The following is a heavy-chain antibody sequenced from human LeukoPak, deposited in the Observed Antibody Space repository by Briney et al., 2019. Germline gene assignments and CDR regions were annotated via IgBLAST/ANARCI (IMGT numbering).Heavy chain of an antibody. V-gene: IGHV3-30-3*01. D-gene: IGHD1-26*01. J-gene: IGHJ4*02. CDR1: GFTFSSYA. Sequence: PGGSLRLSCAASGFTFSSYAMHWVRQAPGKGLEWVAVISYDGSNKYYADSVEGRFTISRDNSKNTLYLQMNSLRAEDTAVYYCARDYSFGELLGDYWGQGTLVTVSS. CDR2: ISYDGSNK. CDR3: ARDYSFGELLGDY.